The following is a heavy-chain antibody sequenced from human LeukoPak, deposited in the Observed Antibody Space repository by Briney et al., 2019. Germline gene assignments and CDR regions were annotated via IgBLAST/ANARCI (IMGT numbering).Heavy chain of an antibody. CDR1: GGTFSSYA. D-gene: IGHD6-13*01. CDR2: IIPILGIA. V-gene: IGHV1-69*04. Sequence: ASVKVSCKASGGTFSSYAISWVRQAPGQGLEWMGRIIPILGIANYAQKFQGRVTITADKSTSTAYMELSSLRSEDTAVYYCARDRGSSWDYWYFDLWGRGTLVTASS. J-gene: IGHJ2*01. CDR3: ARDRGSSWDYWYFDL.